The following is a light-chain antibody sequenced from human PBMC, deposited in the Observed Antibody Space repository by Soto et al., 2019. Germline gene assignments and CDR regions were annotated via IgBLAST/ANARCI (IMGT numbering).Light chain of an antibody. CDR2: EAS. CDR1: QGISSW. Sequence: DIRMTQSPSTLSASVGDRVTITCRASQGISSWLAWYQQIPGKAPKVLIYEASSLESGVPPRFSGSGSGTEFSLTINSLQPDDFATYYCQQYNSYPYTFGQGTKLEIK. J-gene: IGKJ2*01. CDR3: QQYNSYPYT. V-gene: IGKV1-5*01.